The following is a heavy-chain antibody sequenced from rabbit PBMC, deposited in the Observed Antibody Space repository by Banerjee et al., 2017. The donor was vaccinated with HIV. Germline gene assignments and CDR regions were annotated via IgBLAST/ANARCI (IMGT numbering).Heavy chain of an antibody. CDR3: ARDYGGSFSSYGMDL. Sequence: EEAGGGLVHPAATLPPTCDSGGFVFSSYYYMCCVRPAPGKRVERSACIDSGSSGFTYFASWAKGRSTISKPSSTPVTLQMTSLSAADTAPYVCARDYGGSFSSYGMDLWGQGTLVTVS. J-gene: IGHJ6*01. CDR1: GFVFSSYYY. V-gene: IGHV1S40*01. D-gene: IGHD4-2*01. CDR2: IDSGSSGFT.